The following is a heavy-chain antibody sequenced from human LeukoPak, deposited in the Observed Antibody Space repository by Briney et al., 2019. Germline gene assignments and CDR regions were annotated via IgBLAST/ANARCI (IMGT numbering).Heavy chain of an antibody. D-gene: IGHD3-22*01. J-gene: IGHJ4*02. CDR3: TGHDSSGYYNVF. V-gene: IGHV3-49*04. CDR1: GFTLGDYA. CDR2: IRSKAYGGTT. Sequence: PGGSLTLSCTGSGFTLGDYATSWVRQAPGKGLEWVGFIRSKAYGGTTEYAASVKGRFTISRDDSKSIAYLQMNSLKTEDTAVYYCTGHDSSGYYNVFWGQGTLVTVSS.